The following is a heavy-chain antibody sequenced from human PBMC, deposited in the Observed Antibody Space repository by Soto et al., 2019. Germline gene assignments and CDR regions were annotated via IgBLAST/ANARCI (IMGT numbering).Heavy chain of an antibody. CDR3: AYSTGWYRHDV. Sequence: QVQLQESGPGLVKPSGTLSLTCAVSGDSISNSRWWTWVRQPPGKGLEWIGDIFHSGDTNYNPSLKSRVFISVDKSQNQFCLKVSSVTAAEKAVYYCAYSTGWYRHDVWGQGTLVTVSS. D-gene: IGHD6-19*01. J-gene: IGHJ3*01. CDR1: GDSISNSRW. V-gene: IGHV4-4*02. CDR2: IFHSGDT.